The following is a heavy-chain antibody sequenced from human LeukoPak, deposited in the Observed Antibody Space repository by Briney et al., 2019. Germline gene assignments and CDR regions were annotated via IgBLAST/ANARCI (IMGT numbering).Heavy chain of an antibody. J-gene: IGHJ4*02. V-gene: IGHV4-61*02. CDR1: GGAISSGSYY. CDR2: IYTSGGT. Sequence: SETLSLTCTVSGGAISSGSYYWSWSRQPAGKGLEWVERIYTSGGTNYNPSLKSRVTISVDTSKNQFSLKLSSVTAADTAVYYCAREVAGTPWIDYWGQGTLVTVSS. CDR3: AREVAGTPWIDY. D-gene: IGHD6-19*01.